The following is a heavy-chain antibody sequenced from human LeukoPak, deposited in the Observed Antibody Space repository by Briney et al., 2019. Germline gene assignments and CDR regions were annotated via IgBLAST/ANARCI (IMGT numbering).Heavy chain of an antibody. J-gene: IGHJ4*02. Sequence: GGSLRLSCAASGFTFSSYAMGWVRQAPGKGLEWVSVIYSGGTTHYADSVKGRFTISRDNSKDMLYLQMNSLRPEDTAVYYCAKGGYSSSWGYDYWGQGTLVTVSS. V-gene: IGHV3-23*03. CDR3: AKGGYSSSWGYDY. CDR2: IYSGGTT. CDR1: GFTFSSYA. D-gene: IGHD6-13*01.